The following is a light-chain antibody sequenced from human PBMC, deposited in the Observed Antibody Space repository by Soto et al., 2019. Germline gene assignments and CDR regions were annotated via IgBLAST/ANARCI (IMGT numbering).Light chain of an antibody. CDR2: RNN. J-gene: IGLJ1*01. V-gene: IGLV1-47*01. CDR1: SSNIGSHY. CDR3: AAWDDSLSANFV. Sequence: QSVLTQPPSASGPPGQRVTISCSGSSSNIGSHYVYWYQQLPGTAPKLLIYRNNQRPSGVPDRFSGSKSGTSASLAITGLRSEDEADYFCAAWDDSLSANFVFGAGTKLTVL.